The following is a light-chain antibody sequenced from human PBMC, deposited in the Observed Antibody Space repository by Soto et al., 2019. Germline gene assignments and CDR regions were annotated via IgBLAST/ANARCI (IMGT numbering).Light chain of an antibody. CDR1: SGHNSHI. V-gene: IGLV4-60*02. Sequence: QLVLTQSSSASASLGSSVKLTCTLSSGHNSHIIAWHQQQPGKAPRYLMNLEGSGSYNKGSGVPDRFSGSSSGADRYLTISNLQFEDEADYYCETWDTNTRVFGGGTQLTVL. CDR2: LEGSGSY. J-gene: IGLJ3*02. CDR3: ETWDTNTRV.